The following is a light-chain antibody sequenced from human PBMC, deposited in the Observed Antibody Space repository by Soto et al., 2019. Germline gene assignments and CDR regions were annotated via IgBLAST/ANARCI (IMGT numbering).Light chain of an antibody. V-gene: IGKV4-1*01. CDR3: HQYYSTPPT. CDR2: WAS. J-gene: IGKJ1*01. Sequence: DIVLTQSPDSLAVSLGERATINCKSSQNILYSSYNKNHLAWYQQKPGQAPELLVYWASTRVSGVPDRFSGSGSGTDFTLTISSLQSEDVAVYYCHQYYSTPPTFGQGTKEEIK. CDR1: QNILYSSYNKNH.